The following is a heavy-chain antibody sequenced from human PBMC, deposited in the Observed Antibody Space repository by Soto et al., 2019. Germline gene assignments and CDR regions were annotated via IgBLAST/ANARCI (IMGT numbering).Heavy chain of an antibody. CDR3: ARVVVVRNWFDP. D-gene: IGHD2-15*01. V-gene: IGHV1-8*01. J-gene: IGHJ5*02. CDR1: GYTFTSYY. CDR2: MNPNSGNT. Sequence: ASVKVSCKASGYTFTSYYINWGRQATGQGLEWMGWMNPNSGNTGYAQKFQGRVTMTRNTSISTAYMELSSLRSEDTAVYYCARVVVVRNWFDPWGQGTLVTAPQ.